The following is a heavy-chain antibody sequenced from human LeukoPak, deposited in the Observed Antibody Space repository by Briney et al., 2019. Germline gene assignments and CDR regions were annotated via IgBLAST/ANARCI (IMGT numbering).Heavy chain of an antibody. CDR3: GRIPAAGSLKGSFDI. CDR2: IYPGDSDT. Sequence: PGESLKISCKGSGYSFTSYWIGWVRQMPGKGLEWMGIIYPGDSDTRYSPSFQGQVTISADKSISTAYLQWSSPKASDSAMYYCGRIPAAGSLKGSFDIWGQGTMVTVSS. V-gene: IGHV5-51*01. CDR1: GYSFTSYW. J-gene: IGHJ3*02. D-gene: IGHD6-13*01.